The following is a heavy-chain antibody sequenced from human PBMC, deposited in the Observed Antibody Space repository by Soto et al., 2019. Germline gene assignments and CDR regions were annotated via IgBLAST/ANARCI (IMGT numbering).Heavy chain of an antibody. CDR2: ISWNSGSI. V-gene: IGHV3-9*01. J-gene: IGHJ6*03. CDR3: APEGGLSSSSGHYYYYYCKDG. Sequence: PGGSLRLSCAASGFTFDDYAMHWVRQAPGKGLEWVSGISWNSGSIGYADSVKGRFTISRDNAKNSLYLQMNSLRAEDTALYYCAPEGGLSSSSGHYYYYYCKDGWGKGTTVT. D-gene: IGHD6-6*01. CDR1: GFTFDDYA.